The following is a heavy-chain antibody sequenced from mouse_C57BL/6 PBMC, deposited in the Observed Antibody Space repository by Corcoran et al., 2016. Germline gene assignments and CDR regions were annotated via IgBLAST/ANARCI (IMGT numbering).Heavy chain of an antibody. J-gene: IGHJ4*01. CDR1: GYAFPDDN. Sequence: EFQLKQSGPGLVRPGASVKIPWKASGYAFPDDNMNGVKQCTGKSLGWIGVINPNYGTTSYNQKFKGKYTLTVNQSSSTAYMQLHTLTSEDSAVYYCARGRYYYGSSSSPCAMDYWGQGTSVTVSS. V-gene: IGHV1-39*01. CDR3: ARGRYYYGSSSSPCAMDY. D-gene: IGHD1-1*01. CDR2: INPNYGTT.